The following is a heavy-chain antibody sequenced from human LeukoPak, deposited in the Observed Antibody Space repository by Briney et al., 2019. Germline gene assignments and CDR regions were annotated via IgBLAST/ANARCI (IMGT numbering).Heavy chain of an antibody. V-gene: IGHV3-48*01. Sequence: PGGSLRLSCTASGFTFSGYSMNWVRQAPGKGLEWVSYISSSSSIIYYADSVKGRFTISRDNAKNSLYLQMNSLRAEDTAVYYCAKEPYYYDSSGYDAGLAFDIWGQGTMVTVSS. CDR2: ISSSSSII. J-gene: IGHJ3*02. CDR1: GFTFSGYS. D-gene: IGHD3-22*01. CDR3: AKEPYYYDSSGYDAGLAFDI.